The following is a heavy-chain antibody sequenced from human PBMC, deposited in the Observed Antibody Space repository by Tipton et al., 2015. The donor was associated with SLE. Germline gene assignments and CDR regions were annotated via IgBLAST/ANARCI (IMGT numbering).Heavy chain of an antibody. CDR2: ISYDGSNK. Sequence: SLRLSCAASGFTFSSYSMNWVRQAPGKGLEWVAVISYDGSNKYYADSVKGRFTISRDNSKNTLYLQMNSLRAEDTAVYYCAKGSTPHGYWGQGTLVTVSS. D-gene: IGHD6-13*01. CDR3: AKGSTPHGY. V-gene: IGHV3-30*18. CDR1: GFTFSSYS. J-gene: IGHJ4*02.